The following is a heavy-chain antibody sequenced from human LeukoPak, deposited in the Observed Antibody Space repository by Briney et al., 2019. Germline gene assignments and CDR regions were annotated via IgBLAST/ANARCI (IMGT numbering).Heavy chain of an antibody. V-gene: IGHV1-2*02. CDR1: GYTFTGYY. D-gene: IGHD4-17*01. CDR3: ARGVDYGDYLNWFDP. J-gene: IGHJ5*02. CDR2: INPNSGGT. Sequence: GASVKVFCKASGYTFTGYYMHWVRQAPGQGLEWMGWINPNSGGTNYAQKFQGRVTMTRDTSISTAYMELSRLRSDDTAVYYCARGVDYGDYLNWFDPWGQGTLVTVSS.